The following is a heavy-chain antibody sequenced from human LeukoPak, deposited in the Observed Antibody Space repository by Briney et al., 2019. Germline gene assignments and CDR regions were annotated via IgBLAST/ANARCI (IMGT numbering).Heavy chain of an antibody. CDR1: GYTLTELS. Sequence: ASVKVSCKVSGYTLTELSMHWVRQAPGKGLEWMGGFDPEDGETIYAQKFQGRVTMTEDTSTDTAYMELSSLRSEDTAVYYCATPGGRSCSSTSCYYAFDIWGQGTMVTVSS. J-gene: IGHJ3*02. V-gene: IGHV1-24*01. CDR3: ATPGGRSCSSTSCYYAFDI. CDR2: FDPEDGET. D-gene: IGHD2-2*01.